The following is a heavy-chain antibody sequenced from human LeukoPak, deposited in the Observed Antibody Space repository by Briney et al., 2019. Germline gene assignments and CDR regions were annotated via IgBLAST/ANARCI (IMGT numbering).Heavy chain of an antibody. Sequence: GGSLRPSCAASGFTVSSNYMSWVRQAPGKGLEWVSVIYSGGSTYYADSVKGRFTISRDNSKNTLYLQMNSLGAEDTAVYYCARDRVGRYWGQGTLVTVSS. CDR3: ARDRVGRY. CDR2: IYSGGST. V-gene: IGHV3-66*01. D-gene: IGHD1-26*01. J-gene: IGHJ4*02. CDR1: GFTVSSNY.